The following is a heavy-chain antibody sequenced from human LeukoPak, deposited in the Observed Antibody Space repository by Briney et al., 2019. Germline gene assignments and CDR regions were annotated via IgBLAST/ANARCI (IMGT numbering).Heavy chain of an antibody. Sequence: ASAKVSCKASGYTFTTYGINWVRQAPGQGLEWMGWINTDTGNPTYAQGFTGRFVFSLDTSVSTAYLQISSLKAEDTAVYYCARVSMMTSEYWGQGTLVTVSS. CDR2: INTDTGNP. CDR1: GYTFTTYG. V-gene: IGHV7-4-1*02. D-gene: IGHD5/OR15-5a*01. J-gene: IGHJ4*02. CDR3: ARVSMMTSEY.